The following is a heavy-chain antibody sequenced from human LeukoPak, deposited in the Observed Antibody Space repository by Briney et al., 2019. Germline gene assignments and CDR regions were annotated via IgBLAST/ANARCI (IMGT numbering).Heavy chain of an antibody. CDR1: GFTFSSYG. J-gene: IGHJ4*02. V-gene: IGHV3-30*03. D-gene: IGHD3-10*01. Sequence: GRSLRLSCAASGFTFSSYGMHWVRQAPGKGLEWVAVISYDGSNKYYADSVKGRFTISRDNSKNTLYLQMNSLRAEDTAVYYCARDYYGSGSPKDYWGQGTLVTVSS. CDR3: ARDYYGSGSPKDY. CDR2: ISYDGSNK.